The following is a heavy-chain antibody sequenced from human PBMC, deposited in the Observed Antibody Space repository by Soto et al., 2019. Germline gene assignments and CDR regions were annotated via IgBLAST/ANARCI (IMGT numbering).Heavy chain of an antibody. CDR1: GGSITNYY. V-gene: IGHV4-59*01. Sequence: SETLSLTCTVSGGSITNYYWSWIRQTPGKGLEWVGSAHYSGSTHYNPSLKSRVTTSVDTSKNQISLNLTSVTAADTAVYYCARRGLGARFDYWGQGTLVTVSP. J-gene: IGHJ4*02. D-gene: IGHD1-26*01. CDR3: ARRGLGARFDY. CDR2: AHYSGST.